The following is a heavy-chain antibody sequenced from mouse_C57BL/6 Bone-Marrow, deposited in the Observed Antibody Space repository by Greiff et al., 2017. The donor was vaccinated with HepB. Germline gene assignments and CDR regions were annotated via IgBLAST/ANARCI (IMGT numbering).Heavy chain of an antibody. CDR2: IYPRSGNT. J-gene: IGHJ3*01. V-gene: IGHV1-81*01. Sequence: VQVVESGAELARPGASVKLSCKASGYTFTSYGISWVKQRTGQGLEWIGEIYPRSGNTYYNEKFKGKATLTADKSSSTAYMELRSLTSEDSAVYFCARRRYYGYDPSYWGQGTLVTVSA. CDR3: ARRRYYGYDPSY. D-gene: IGHD2-2*01. CDR1: GYTFTSYG.